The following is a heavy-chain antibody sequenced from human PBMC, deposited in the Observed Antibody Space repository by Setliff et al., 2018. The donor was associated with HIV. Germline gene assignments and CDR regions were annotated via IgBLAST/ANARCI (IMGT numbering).Heavy chain of an antibody. D-gene: IGHD4-17*01. CDR3: AKDFHDCGDASWFDP. Sequence: ASVKVSCKASGYRFTSYGISWMRQAPGQGLEWMGWISAYNGRTHYAQNLQDRITMTTDTSTTTAYMELSSLRAEDTALYYCAKDFHDCGDASWFDPWGQGTLVTVSS. CDR2: ISAYNGRT. V-gene: IGHV1-18*01. CDR1: GYRFTSYG. J-gene: IGHJ5*02.